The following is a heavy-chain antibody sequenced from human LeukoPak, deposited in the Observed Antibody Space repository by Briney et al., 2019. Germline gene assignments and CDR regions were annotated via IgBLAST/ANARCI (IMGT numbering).Heavy chain of an antibody. CDR1: GFTFSSYA. Sequence: PGGSLRLSCAASGFTFSSYAMSWVRQAPGKGLVWVSRINSDGSSISYADSVKGRFTISRDNAKNTLYLQMNSLRAEDTAVYYCGGGGYLLDYWGQGTLVTVSS. J-gene: IGHJ4*02. D-gene: IGHD1-26*01. CDR2: INSDGSSI. CDR3: GGGGYLLDY. V-gene: IGHV3-74*01.